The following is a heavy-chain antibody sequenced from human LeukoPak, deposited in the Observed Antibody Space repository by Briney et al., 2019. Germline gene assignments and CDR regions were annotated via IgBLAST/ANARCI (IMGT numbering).Heavy chain of an antibody. Sequence: GGSLRLSCAASGFTFSDYYVNWVRQAPGKGLEWVSTITNSGDSTYYADSVKGRFTISRDNSRNTLYLQMNSLRVEDTAIYYCAQRYDYWGQGSLVTVSS. CDR3: AQRYDY. CDR1: GFTFSDYY. V-gene: IGHV3-23*01. CDR2: ITNSGDST. J-gene: IGHJ4*02.